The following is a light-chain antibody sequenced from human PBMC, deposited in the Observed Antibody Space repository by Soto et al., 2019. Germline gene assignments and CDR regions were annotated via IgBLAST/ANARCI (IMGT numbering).Light chain of an antibody. J-gene: IGKJ1*01. CDR2: GAS. V-gene: IGKV3-20*01. CDR1: QSVSSNK. Sequence: EIVLTQSPGTLSLSPGERATLSCRASQSVSSNKLAWYQQKPGQAPRLLIYGASGRATDIPDRFSGSGSGTDFTLTISRLEPEDFAVYYCQVFDGSLWTFGQGTKVEIK. CDR3: QVFDGSLWT.